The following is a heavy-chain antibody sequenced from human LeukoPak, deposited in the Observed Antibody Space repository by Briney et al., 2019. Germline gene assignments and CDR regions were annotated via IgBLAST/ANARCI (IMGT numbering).Heavy chain of an antibody. V-gene: IGHV3-11*01. Sequence: TGGSLRLSCAASGFTFSDYYMSWIRQAPGKGLEWVSYISSSGSTIYYADSVKGRFTISRDNAKNSLYLQMNSLSAEDTAVYYCARDPGYSGSYDRGDWYFDLWGRGTLVTVSS. CDR1: GFTFSDYY. J-gene: IGHJ2*01. CDR3: ARDPGYSGSYDRGDWYFDL. D-gene: IGHD1-26*01. CDR2: ISSSGSTI.